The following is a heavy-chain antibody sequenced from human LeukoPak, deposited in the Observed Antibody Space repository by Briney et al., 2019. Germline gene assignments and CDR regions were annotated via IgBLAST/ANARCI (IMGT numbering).Heavy chain of an antibody. D-gene: IGHD5-18*01. CDR3: ATLRPVDTAMARFDP. CDR2: INHSGST. CDR1: GGSFSGYY. V-gene: IGHV4-34*01. J-gene: IGHJ5*02. Sequence: PSETLSLTCAVYGGSFSGYYWSWIRQPPGKGLEWIWEINHSGSTNYNPSLKSRVTISVDTSKNQFSLKLSSVTAADTAVYYCATLRPVDTAMARFDPWGQGTLVTVSS.